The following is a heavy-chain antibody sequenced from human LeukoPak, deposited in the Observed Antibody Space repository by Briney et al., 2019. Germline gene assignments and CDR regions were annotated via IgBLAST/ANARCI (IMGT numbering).Heavy chain of an antibody. CDR3: ARTRDSGSSDI. CDR2: ISYSGRT. Sequence: PSETLSLTCTVPGGSISSGSYYWSWIRHPPGKGLEWIAYISYSGRTNFNPSLKSRVTISVDTSKNQFSLKVTSVTAADTAVYYCARTRDSGSSDIWGQGTMVTVSS. V-gene: IGHV4-61*01. D-gene: IGHD3-10*01. CDR1: GGSISSGSYY. J-gene: IGHJ3*02.